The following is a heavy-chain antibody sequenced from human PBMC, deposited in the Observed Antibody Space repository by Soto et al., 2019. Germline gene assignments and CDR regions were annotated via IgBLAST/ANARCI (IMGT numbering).Heavy chain of an antibody. CDR1: GFSLSSSGVG. Sequence: QITLKESGPTLVKPTQTLTLTCTFSGFSLSSSGVGVGWFRQPPGKALEWLALIYWDDDKRYSPSLKSRLTITKDHPQNQVVLNMTNQDPVDPAHYYFSHRQGPYGAFEPRGQGTLVTVSS. J-gene: IGHJ5*02. D-gene: IGHD4-17*01. CDR2: IYWDDDK. CDR3: SHRQGPYGAFEP. V-gene: IGHV2-5*02.